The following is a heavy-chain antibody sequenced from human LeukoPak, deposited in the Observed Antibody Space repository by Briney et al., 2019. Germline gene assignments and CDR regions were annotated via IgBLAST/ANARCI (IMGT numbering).Heavy chain of an antibody. D-gene: IGHD2-2*01. Sequence: ASVKVSCKASGYTFTSYYMHWVRQAPGQGLEWMGIINPSGGSTSYAQKFQGRVTMTRDTSTSTVYMELSSLRSEDTAVYYCARDLRARVVPEYYFDYWGQGTLVTASS. CDR1: GYTFTSYY. CDR3: ARDLRARVVPEYYFDY. V-gene: IGHV1-46*01. J-gene: IGHJ4*02. CDR2: INPSGGST.